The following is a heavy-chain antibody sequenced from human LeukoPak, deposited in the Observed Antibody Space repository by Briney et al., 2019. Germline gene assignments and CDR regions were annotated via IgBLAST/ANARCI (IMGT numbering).Heavy chain of an antibody. CDR2: IYHSGSS. Sequence: SETLSLTCTVSGGSISSGGYYWSWIRQPPGKGLEWIGYIYHSGSSNYNPSLKSRVTISVDRSKNQFSLMLTSVTAADTAVYFCARGERIQGYGSAPWGEGTLVTLSP. V-gene: IGHV4-30-2*01. CDR1: GGSISSGGYY. CDR3: ARGERIQGYGSAP. D-gene: IGHD5-18*01. J-gene: IGHJ5*02.